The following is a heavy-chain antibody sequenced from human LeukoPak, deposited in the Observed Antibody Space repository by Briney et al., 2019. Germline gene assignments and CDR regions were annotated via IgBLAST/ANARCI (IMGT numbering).Heavy chain of an antibody. CDR1: GFTFSSYS. CDR2: ISYDGSNK. V-gene: IGHV3-30-3*01. CDR3: ATTPSSGWYTMDV. Sequence: GGSLRLSCAASGFTFSSYSMHWVRQAPGKGLEWVAVISYDGSNKYHADSVKGRFTLSRDNSKNTLYLQMNSLRPEDTAVYYCATTPSSGWYTMDVWGQGTTVTVSS. D-gene: IGHD6-19*01. J-gene: IGHJ6*02.